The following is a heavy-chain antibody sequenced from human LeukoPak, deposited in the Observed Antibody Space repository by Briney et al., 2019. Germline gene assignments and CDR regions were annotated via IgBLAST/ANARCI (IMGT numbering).Heavy chain of an antibody. Sequence: ASVKVSCKASEYTFTVYYMHWVRQAPGQGLEWMGWINPNSGGTNYAQKFQGRVTMTRDTSISTAYMELSRLRSDDTAVYYCAISSSSWYELNWFDPWGQGTLVTVSS. V-gene: IGHV1-2*02. D-gene: IGHD6-13*01. J-gene: IGHJ5*02. CDR3: AISSSSWYELNWFDP. CDR2: INPNSGGT. CDR1: EYTFTVYY.